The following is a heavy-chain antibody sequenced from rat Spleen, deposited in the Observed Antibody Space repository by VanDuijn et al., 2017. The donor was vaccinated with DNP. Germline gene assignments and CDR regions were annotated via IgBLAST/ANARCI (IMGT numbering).Heavy chain of an antibody. CDR2: ISTGGGNT. Sequence: EVHLVQSGGGLVQPGRSLQLSCAGSGFTFSDYNMAWVRQAPKKGLEWVASISTGGGNTYYRDSVTGRFTIARDNAKNTVYLQMSSLRSEDTATYHCTKILDYWGQGVMVTVSS. V-gene: IGHV5-27*01. CDR3: TKILDY. D-gene: IGHD3-8*01. J-gene: IGHJ2*01. CDR1: GFTFSDYN.